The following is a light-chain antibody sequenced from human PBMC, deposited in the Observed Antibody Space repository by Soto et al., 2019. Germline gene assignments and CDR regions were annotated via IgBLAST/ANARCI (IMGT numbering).Light chain of an antibody. CDR1: QTVGSR. Sequence: EIVLTQSPGTLSFSPGEIATLSCRASQTVGSRLAWYQHKPGQAPRLLIYDSSNRATGIPARFSGSGSGTDFTLTISSLEPEDFAVYYCHQRKSWPRTCGQGTKVDIK. CDR2: DSS. V-gene: IGKV3-11*01. CDR3: HQRKSWPRT. J-gene: IGKJ1*01.